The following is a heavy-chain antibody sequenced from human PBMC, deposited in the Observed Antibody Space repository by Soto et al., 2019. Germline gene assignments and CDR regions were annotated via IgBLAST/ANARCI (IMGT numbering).Heavy chain of an antibody. V-gene: IGHV2-26*01. CDR2: IISIDEK. CDR1: GFSLSNTRMG. Sequence: QVTLKESGPVLVKPTETLTLTCTVSGFSLSNTRMGVSWIRQPPGKALEWLAHIISIDEKSYSTSLKSRLTISKDTSKSQVVLTMTNMDPVDTATYYCARINRNGRDYDFWSGSTYYFDFWGQGTLVTVSS. CDR3: ARINRNGRDYDFWSGSTYYFDF. J-gene: IGHJ4*02. D-gene: IGHD3-3*01.